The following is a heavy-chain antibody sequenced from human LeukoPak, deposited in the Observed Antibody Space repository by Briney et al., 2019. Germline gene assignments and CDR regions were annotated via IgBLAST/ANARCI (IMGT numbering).Heavy chain of an antibody. CDR3: ARLPTGSNKHLLDY. Sequence: PSETLSLTCTVSGGSISSSSYYWGWIRQPPGKGLEWIGCIYYSGSTYYNPSLKSRVTISVDTSKNQFSLKLSSVTAADTAVYYCARLPTGSNKHLLDYWGQGTLVTVSS. J-gene: IGHJ4*02. D-gene: IGHD3-9*01. CDR2: IYYSGST. V-gene: IGHV4-39*01. CDR1: GGSISSSSYY.